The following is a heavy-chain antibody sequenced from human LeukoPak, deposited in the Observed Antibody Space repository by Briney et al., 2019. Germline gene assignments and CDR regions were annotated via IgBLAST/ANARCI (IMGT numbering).Heavy chain of an antibody. CDR3: ARGSRSSSIDY. CDR1: GGSISSGDYY. Sequence: SQTLSLTCTVSGGSISSGDYYWSWIRQPPGKGLEYIGYIYYSGSTYYNPSLKSRITISVDTSKNQFSLKLSSVTAADTAVYYCARGSRSSSIDYWGQGTLVTVSS. J-gene: IGHJ4*02. CDR2: IYYSGST. D-gene: IGHD6-6*01. V-gene: IGHV4-30-4*01.